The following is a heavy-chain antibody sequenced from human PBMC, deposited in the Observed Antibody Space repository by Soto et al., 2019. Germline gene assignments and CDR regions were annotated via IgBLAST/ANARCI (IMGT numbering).Heavy chain of an antibody. CDR3: AGHSSGYSWSDY. Sequence: ASVKVSCKASGYTFTSYAMHWVRQAPGQRLEWMGWINAGNGNTKYSQKFQGRVTITRDTSASTAYMELSSLRSEDTAVYYCAGHSSGYSWSDYWGQGTLVTVSS. CDR2: INAGNGNT. J-gene: IGHJ4*02. D-gene: IGHD3-22*01. CDR1: GYTFTSYA. V-gene: IGHV1-3*01.